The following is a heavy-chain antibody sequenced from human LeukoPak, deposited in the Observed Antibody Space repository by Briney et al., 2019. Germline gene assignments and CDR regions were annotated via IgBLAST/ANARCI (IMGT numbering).Heavy chain of an antibody. V-gene: IGHV1-46*01. CDR1: GYTFTSYW. CDR2: IYPRDGST. J-gene: IGHJ4*02. CDR3: ARDQEGFDY. Sequence: ASVKVSCKASGYTFTSYWIHWVRQAPGQGLEWMGMIYPRDGSTSYAQNFQGRVTVTRDTSTTTVHMELRGLRSEDTAVYYCARDQEGFDYWGQGTVVTVSS.